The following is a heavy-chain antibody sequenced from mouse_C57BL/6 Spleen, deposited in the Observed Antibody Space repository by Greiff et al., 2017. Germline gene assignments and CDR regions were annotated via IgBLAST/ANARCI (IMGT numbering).Heavy chain of an antibody. V-gene: IGHV1-50*01. D-gene: IGHD4-1*01. J-gene: IGHJ2*01. CDR3: ARVGPLYYCDY. Sequence: VQLQQPGAELVKPGASVKLSCKASGYTFTSYWMQWVKQRPGQGLEWIGEIDPSDSYTNYNQKFKGKATLTVDTSSSTAYMQLSSLTSEDSAVYYCARVGPLYYCDYWGQGTTLTVSS. CDR2: IDPSDSYT. CDR1: GYTFTSYW.